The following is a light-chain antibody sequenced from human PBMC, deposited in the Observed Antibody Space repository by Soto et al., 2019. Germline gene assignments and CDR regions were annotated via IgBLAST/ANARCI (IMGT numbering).Light chain of an antibody. Sequence: SYELTQPPSVSVSPGQTASITCSGDKLGDKYACWYQHKAGQSTVLVIYQDRMRPSGIPERFSCCNSGNTATLTISGTQGXXXADYYCQAWDTTTYVVFGGGTKLT. CDR2: QDR. J-gene: IGLJ2*01. CDR3: QAWDTTTYVV. CDR1: KLGDKY. V-gene: IGLV3-1*01.